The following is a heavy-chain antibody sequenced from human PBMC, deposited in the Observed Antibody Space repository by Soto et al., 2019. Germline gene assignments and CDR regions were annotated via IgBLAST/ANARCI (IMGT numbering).Heavy chain of an antibody. J-gene: IGHJ6*03. CDR2: INAGNGNT. Sequence: ASVKVSCKASGYTFTSYAMHWVRQAPGQRLEWMGWINAGNGNTKYSQKFQGRVTINRDTSASTAYMELSSLRSEDTAVYYCARGRALSPWNNYYYYMDVWGKGTTVTVSS. CDR3: ARGRALSPWNNYYYYMDV. CDR1: GYTFTSYA. V-gene: IGHV1-3*01. D-gene: IGHD1-1*01.